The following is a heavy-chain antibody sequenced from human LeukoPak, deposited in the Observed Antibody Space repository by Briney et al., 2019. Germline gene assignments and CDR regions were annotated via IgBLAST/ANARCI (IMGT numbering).Heavy chain of an antibody. J-gene: IGHJ6*03. CDR3: ARDFSSSSTVYYYYYMDV. CDR1: GGSISSRPYY. D-gene: IGHD6-6*01. CDR2: ISYSGTT. V-gene: IGHV4-39*07. Sequence: SETLSLTCTVSGGSISSRPYYWGWVRQPPGKGLEWIGTISYSGTTYYNPSLKSRVTISLDTSKNQFSLKLSSVTAADTAIYYCARDFSSSSTVYYYYYMDVWGKGTTVTVSS.